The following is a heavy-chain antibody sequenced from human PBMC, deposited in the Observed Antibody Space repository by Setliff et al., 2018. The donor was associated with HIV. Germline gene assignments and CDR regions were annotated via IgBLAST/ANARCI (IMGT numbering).Heavy chain of an antibody. J-gene: IGHJ4*02. CDR3: ARTWASSAWYFYY. Sequence: KPSETLSLTCTVSGGSITIYYWSWIRQPPGKDPEWIGYIHDSGSTNYNPSLQSRVTISVDTSRNQFSLRLRSVTAADTAVYYCARTWASSAWYFYYWGQGILVTVSS. CDR1: GGSITIYY. V-gene: IGHV4-59*01. CDR2: IHDSGST. D-gene: IGHD6-19*01.